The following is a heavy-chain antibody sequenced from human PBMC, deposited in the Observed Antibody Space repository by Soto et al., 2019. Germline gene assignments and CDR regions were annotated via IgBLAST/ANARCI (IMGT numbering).Heavy chain of an antibody. CDR2: INHSGST. CDR1: GGSFSGYY. V-gene: IGHV4-34*01. CDR3: ARGLGITMIVVADDAFDI. Sequence: PSETLSLTCAVYGGSFSGYYWSWIRQPPGKGLEWIGEINHSGSTNYNPSLKSRVTISVDTSKNQFSLKLSSVTAADTAVYYCARGLGITMIVVADDAFDIWGQATMVTVS. D-gene: IGHD3-22*01. J-gene: IGHJ3*02.